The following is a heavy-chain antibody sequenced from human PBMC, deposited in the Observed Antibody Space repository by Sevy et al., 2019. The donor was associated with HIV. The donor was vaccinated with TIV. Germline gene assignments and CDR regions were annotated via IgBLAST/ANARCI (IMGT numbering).Heavy chain of an antibody. D-gene: IGHD3-22*01. V-gene: IGHV4-61*01. CDR3: ASSPNYYDSSGYYYWGNAFDI. CDR1: GGSVSSGSYY. J-gene: IGHJ3*02. Sequence: SETLSLTCTVSGGSVSSGSYYWSWIRQPPGKGLEWIGYIYYSGSTNYNPSLKSRVTISVYTSKNQFSLKLSSVTAADTAVYYCASSPNYYDSSGYYYWGNAFDIWGQGTMVTVSS. CDR2: IYYSGST.